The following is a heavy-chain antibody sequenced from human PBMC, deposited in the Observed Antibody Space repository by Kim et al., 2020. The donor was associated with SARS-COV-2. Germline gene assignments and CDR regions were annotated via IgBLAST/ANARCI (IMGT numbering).Heavy chain of an antibody. CDR3: ARVTDDDLWSGSIDC. CDR1: GGPFSGYY. D-gene: IGHD3-3*01. J-gene: IGHJ4*02. CDR2: INDSGST. V-gene: IGHV4-34*01. Sequence: SETLSLTCAVYGGPFSGYYWSWIRQSPRKGREWIGEINDSGSTSINPSLKSRVTISVDASKNQFSLEVSSVTAADTAVYYCARVTDDDLWSGSIDCWGQG.